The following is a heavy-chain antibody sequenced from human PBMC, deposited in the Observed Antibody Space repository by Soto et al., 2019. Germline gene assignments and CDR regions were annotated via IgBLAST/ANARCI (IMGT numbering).Heavy chain of an antibody. CDR1: GYTFTSYY. CDR3: ARDANVVVVAARYWFDP. Sequence: ASVKVSCKASGYTFTSYYMHWVRQAPGQGLEWMGIINPSGGSTSYAQKFQGRVTMTRDTSTSTVYMELSSLRSEDTAVYYCARDANVVVVAARYWFDPWGQGTLVTVSS. V-gene: IGHV1-46*01. D-gene: IGHD2-15*01. J-gene: IGHJ5*02. CDR2: INPSGGST.